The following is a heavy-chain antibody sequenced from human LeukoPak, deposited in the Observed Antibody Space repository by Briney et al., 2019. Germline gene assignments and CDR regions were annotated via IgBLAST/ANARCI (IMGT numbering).Heavy chain of an antibody. CDR1: GGSVDTIDYY. Sequence: PSETLSLTCTVSGGSVDTIDYYWSWIRQPPGKGLEWIGYMYHTGSSIYSPSLKSRVTISVDKSKNQFSLKLSSVTAADTAVYYCARDREWELDWGQGTLVTVSS. J-gene: IGHJ4*02. CDR2: MYHTGSS. V-gene: IGHV4-61*08. D-gene: IGHD1-26*01. CDR3: ARDREWELD.